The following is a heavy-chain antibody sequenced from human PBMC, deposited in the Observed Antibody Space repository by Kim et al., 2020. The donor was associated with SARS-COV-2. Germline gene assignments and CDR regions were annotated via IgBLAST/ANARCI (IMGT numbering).Heavy chain of an antibody. V-gene: IGHV3-30*01. J-gene: IGHJ5*02. Sequence: ADSVKGRFTISRDNSKNTLYLQMNSLRAEDTAVYYCARDRAFDSSGYYSPWGQGTLVTVSS. CDR3: ARDRAFDSSGYYSP. D-gene: IGHD3-22*01.